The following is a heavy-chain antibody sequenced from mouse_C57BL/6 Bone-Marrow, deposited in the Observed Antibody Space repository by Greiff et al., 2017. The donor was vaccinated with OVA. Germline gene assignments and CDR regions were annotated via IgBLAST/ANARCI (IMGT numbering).Heavy chain of an antibody. CDR1: GYTFTDYY. V-gene: IGHV1-76*01. J-gene: IGHJ3*01. CDR2: IYPGSGNT. Sequence: SGAELVRPGASVKLSCKASGYTFTDYYINWVKQRPGQGLEWIARIYPGSGNTYYNEKFKGKATLTAEKSSSTAYMQLSSLTSEDSAVYFCARQGGSSGPAWFAYWGQGTLVTVSA. CDR3: ARQGGSSGPAWFAY. D-gene: IGHD3-2*02.